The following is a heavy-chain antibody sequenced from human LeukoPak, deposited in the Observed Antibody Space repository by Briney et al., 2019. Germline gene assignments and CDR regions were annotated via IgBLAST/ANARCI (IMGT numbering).Heavy chain of an antibody. D-gene: IGHD3-22*01. CDR3: ARQVAFVNYDSSGYYRGNYFDY. Sequence: PSETLSLTCTVSGGSLSSSSYYWGWIRQPPGKGLEWIGSIYYSGSTYYNPSLKSRVTISVDTSKNQFSLKLSSVTAADTAVYYCARQVAFVNYDSSGYYRGNYFDYWGQGTLVTVSS. CDR1: GGSLSSSSYY. J-gene: IGHJ4*02. V-gene: IGHV4-39*01. CDR2: IYYSGST.